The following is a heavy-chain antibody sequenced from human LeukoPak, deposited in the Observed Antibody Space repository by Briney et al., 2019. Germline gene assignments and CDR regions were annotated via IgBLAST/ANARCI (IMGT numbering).Heavy chain of an antibody. CDR2: IYTSGST. V-gene: IGHV4-61*02. J-gene: IGHJ5*02. D-gene: IGHD1-26*01. Sequence: SETLSLTCTVSGGSISSGSYYWSWIRQPAGKGLEWIGRIYTSGSTNYNPSLKSRVTISVDTSKNQFSLKLSSVTAADTAVYYCARGRVGAKWASNWFDPWGQGTLVTVSS. CDR3: ARGRVGAKWASNWFDP. CDR1: GGSISSGSYY.